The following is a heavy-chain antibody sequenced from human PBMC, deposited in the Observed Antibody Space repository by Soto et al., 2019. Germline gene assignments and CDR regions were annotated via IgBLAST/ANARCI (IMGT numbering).Heavy chain of an antibody. D-gene: IGHD1-7*01. CDR3: AKSAGTTTHDHSYYLVDV. V-gene: IGHV1-69*01. CDR2: IIPMFGTT. Sequence: QVQLVQSGAEVKKPGSSVKVSCKASGGTFRNYAFNWVRQAPGQGLEWMGGIIPMFGTTNTAQRFQDRVTITADEFTSTAYVELTSRRSEDTALYYCAKSAGTTTHDHSYYLVDVWGQGTTVTASS. CDR1: GGTFRNYA. J-gene: IGHJ6*02.